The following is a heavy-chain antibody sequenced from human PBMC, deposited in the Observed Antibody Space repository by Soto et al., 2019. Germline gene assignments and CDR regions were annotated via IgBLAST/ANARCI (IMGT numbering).Heavy chain of an antibody. J-gene: IGHJ4*02. CDR2: ISFDGSNK. CDR3: GRGLQFGNGYNLGFGY. D-gene: IGHD5-12*01. Sequence: QVQLVESGGGVVQPGRSLRLSCVASGFTCSSYTMHWVRQAPGKGLEWVAVISFDGSNKYYADSVTDRFTVSRDTSTHSRYVQLNSLRAADKAAYYCGRGLQFGNGYNLGFGYCGQGALVTVSS. V-gene: IGHV3-30-3*01. CDR1: GFTCSSYT.